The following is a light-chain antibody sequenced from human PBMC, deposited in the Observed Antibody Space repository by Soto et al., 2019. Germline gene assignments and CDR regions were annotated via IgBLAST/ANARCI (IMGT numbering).Light chain of an antibody. CDR2: EVT. CDR1: SSDVGGFNS. CDR3: SSYTNSGTLVV. Sequence: QSVLTQPASVSGSPGQSITISCTGTSSDVGGFNSVSWYQQVTGKAPKLMIYEVTNRPSGVSHRFSGSKSGNTASLTISGLQAEDEADYYCSSYTNSGTLVVFGGGTKLTVL. J-gene: IGLJ2*01. V-gene: IGLV2-14*01.